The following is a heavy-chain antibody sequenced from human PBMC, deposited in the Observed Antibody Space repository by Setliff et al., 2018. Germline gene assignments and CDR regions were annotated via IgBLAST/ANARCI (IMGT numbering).Heavy chain of an antibody. J-gene: IGHJ2*01. Sequence: SETLSLTCTVSGGSISSSHSWSWIRQPPGKEMEWIGNVLDTGITNYNPSLEGRVTISIDTSKNQFSLKLSSVTAADTAVYYCASLGMTTMMDWYFDLWGRGTLVTVSS. D-gene: IGHD4-4*01. CDR2: VLDTGIT. CDR1: GGSISSSHS. V-gene: IGHV4-59*11. CDR3: ASLGMTTMMDWYFDL.